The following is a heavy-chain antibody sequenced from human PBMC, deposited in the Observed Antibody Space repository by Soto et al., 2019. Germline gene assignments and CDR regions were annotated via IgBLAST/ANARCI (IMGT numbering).Heavy chain of an antibody. CDR1: GYSFATYG. V-gene: IGHV1-18*04. D-gene: IGHD3-22*01. CDR3: ATEPIYYNDGSGYYPLGH. J-gene: IGHJ4*02. CDR2: ISAHNGDT. Sequence: ASVKVSCKASGYSFATYGFSWVRQAPGQGLECVGWISAHNGDTHYSQKFQGRVTLTTDTSTNTGYMELRSLTSDDTAVYFCATEPIYYNDGSGYYPLGHWGQGTRVTSPQ.